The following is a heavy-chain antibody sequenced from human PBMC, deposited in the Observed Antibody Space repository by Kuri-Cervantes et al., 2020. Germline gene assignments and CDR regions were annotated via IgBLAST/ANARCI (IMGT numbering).Heavy chain of an antibody. CDR2: IWYDGSNK. CDR1: GFTFSNYA. J-gene: IGHJ4*02. CDR3: ARDEGAMGVDY. Sequence: GGSLRPSCAASGFTFSNYAMHWVRQAPGKGLEWVAVIWYDGSNKYYADSVKGRFTISRDNSKNTRYLQMNSLRAEDTAVYYCARDEGAMGVDYWGQGTLVTVSS. V-gene: IGHV3-33*08. D-gene: IGHD5-18*01.